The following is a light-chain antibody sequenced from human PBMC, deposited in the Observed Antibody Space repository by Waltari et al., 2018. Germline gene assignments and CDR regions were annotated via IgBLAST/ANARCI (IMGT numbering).Light chain of an antibody. CDR2: EVT. V-gene: IGLV2-8*01. J-gene: IGLJ2*01. Sequence: QSALTQPPSASGSPGQSVTISCTGTSRDRGGSNYVSWYQHPPGKAPQLLIHEVTTRPSGVPDRFSGSKSGNTASLTVSGLQSEDEADYYCSSYAGSNTVVFGGGTKLTVL. CDR3: SSYAGSNTVV. CDR1: SRDRGGSNY.